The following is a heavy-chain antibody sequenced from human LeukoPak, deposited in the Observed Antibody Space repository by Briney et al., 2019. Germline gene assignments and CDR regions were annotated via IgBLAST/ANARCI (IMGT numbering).Heavy chain of an antibody. CDR3: ARGPYSADIYGMDV. D-gene: IGHD6-13*01. J-gene: IGHJ6*04. V-gene: IGHV4-59*01. CDR2: IYYSGST. Sequence: SSETLSLTLSVSGGSMSSYYWIWMRHPPEKGREWIGYIYYSGSTNYNPSLKSRLTISVDTSKNQFSLKLSSVTAGGTAVYYCARGPYSADIYGMDVWGKGSTVTVSS. CDR1: GGSMSSYY.